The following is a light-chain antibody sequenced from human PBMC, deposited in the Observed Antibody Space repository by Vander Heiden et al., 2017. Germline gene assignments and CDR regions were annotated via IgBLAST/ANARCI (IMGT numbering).Light chain of an antibody. CDR1: SSDVGSYNL. CDR2: EVS. V-gene: IGLV2-23*02. Sequence: QSALTHPASVSGSPGQSITISCTGTSSDVGSYNLVSWYQQHPGKAPKLMIYEVSKRPSGVSNRFSGSKSGNTASLTISGLQAEDEADYYCCSYAGSPWVFGGGTKLTVL. J-gene: IGLJ3*02. CDR3: CSYAGSPWV.